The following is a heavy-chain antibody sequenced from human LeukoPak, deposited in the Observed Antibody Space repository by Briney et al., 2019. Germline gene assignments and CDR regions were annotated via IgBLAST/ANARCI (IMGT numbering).Heavy chain of an antibody. D-gene: IGHD5-18*01. Sequence: PGRSLRLSCAASGFTFSSYAMHWVRQAPGKGLEWVAVISYDGSNKYYADSVKGRFTISRDNSKNTLYLQMNSLRAEDTAVYYCAKEPQEMVQLPYFDYWGQGTLVTVSS. CDR3: AKEPQEMVQLPYFDY. V-gene: IGHV3-30-3*01. CDR2: ISYDGSNK. J-gene: IGHJ4*02. CDR1: GFTFSSYA.